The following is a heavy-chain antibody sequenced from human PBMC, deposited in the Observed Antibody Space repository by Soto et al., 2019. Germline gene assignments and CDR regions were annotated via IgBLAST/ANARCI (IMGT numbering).Heavy chain of an antibody. CDR3: VSSRAAIYGDAFDV. V-gene: IGHV4-59*03. CDR1: GASISSYF. CDR2: VYDSGNT. J-gene: IGHJ3*01. D-gene: IGHD2-2*01. Sequence: QLQESGPGLVKPSETLSLTCSVSGASISSYFRCWIRQPPGKGLEWIGCVYDSGNTNYNPSLKTRVTISLSSSENQFSLTMSSVIAADTDVYYFVSSRAAIYGDAFDVWCQGTMVTVSS.